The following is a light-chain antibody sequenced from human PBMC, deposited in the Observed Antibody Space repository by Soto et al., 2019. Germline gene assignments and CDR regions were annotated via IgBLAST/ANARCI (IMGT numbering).Light chain of an antibody. V-gene: IGLV2-14*01. CDR2: EVS. CDR3: SSYTSSSTYV. Sequence: QPVLTQPASVSGSPGQSITISCTGTSSDVGAYDYVSWYQQYPGKTPKVMISEVSNRPSGVSNRFSGSKSGNTASLTISGLQAEDEADYYCSSYTSSSTYVFGTGTKVTVL. J-gene: IGLJ1*01. CDR1: SSDVGAYDY.